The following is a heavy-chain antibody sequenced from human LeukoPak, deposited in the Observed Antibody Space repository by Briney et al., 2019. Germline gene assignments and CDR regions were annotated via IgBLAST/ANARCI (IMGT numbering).Heavy chain of an antibody. J-gene: IGHJ4*02. CDR2: TSSDLNVK. CDR3: AREGYHGSGSPPSLYFDY. Sequence: GGSLRLSCVASGFPFSSYWMTWVRQAPGKGLEWVAVTSSDLNVKLYADSVKGRFTISRDNSRSTLYLQMNSLRPEDTAIYYCAREGYHGSGSPPSLYFDYWGQGTLVTVSS. D-gene: IGHD3-10*01. V-gene: IGHV3-30*03. CDR1: GFPFSSYW.